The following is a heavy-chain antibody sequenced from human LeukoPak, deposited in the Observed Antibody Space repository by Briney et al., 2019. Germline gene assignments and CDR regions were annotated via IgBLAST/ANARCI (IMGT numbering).Heavy chain of an antibody. CDR1: GGSISSGDYY. J-gene: IGHJ4*02. V-gene: IGHV4-30-4*08. CDR3: ARAYDSSGYYYFSFDY. Sequence: SETLSLTCTVSGGSISSGDYYWSWIRQPPGKGLEWIGYIYYSGSTYYNPSLKSRVTISVDTSKNQFSLKLSSVTAADTAVYYCARAYDSSGYYYFSFDYWGQGTLVTVSS. D-gene: IGHD3-22*01. CDR2: IYYSGST.